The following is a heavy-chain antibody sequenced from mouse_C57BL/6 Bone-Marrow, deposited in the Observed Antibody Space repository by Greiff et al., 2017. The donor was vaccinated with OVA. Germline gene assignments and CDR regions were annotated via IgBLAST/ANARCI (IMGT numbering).Heavy chain of an antibody. CDR2: IWRGGST. CDR3: AKGDFYYDYSYYAMDY. Sequence: VQLQQSGPGLVQPSQSLSITCTVSGFSLTSYGVHWVRQSPGKGLEWLGVIWRGGSTDYNAAFMSRLSITKDNSKSQVFFKMNSLQADDTAIYYCAKGDFYYDYSYYAMDYWGQGTSVTVSS. V-gene: IGHV2-5*01. D-gene: IGHD2-4*01. J-gene: IGHJ4*01. CDR1: GFSLTSYG.